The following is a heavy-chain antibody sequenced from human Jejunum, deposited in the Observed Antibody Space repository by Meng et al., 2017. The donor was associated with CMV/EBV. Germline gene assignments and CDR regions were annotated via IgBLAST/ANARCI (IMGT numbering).Heavy chain of an antibody. CDR1: GFTSDVYA. CDR2: ISWNSDNI. V-gene: IGHV3-9*02. J-gene: IGHJ5*02. Sequence: SGFTSDVYAMHWVRQAPGKGLEWVSSISWNSDNIDYADFVKGRFTISRDNAKNSLFLQMNSLRAEDTAFYYCAKEAVFSSSSLFWSWGQGTLVTVSS. D-gene: IGHD6-6*01. CDR3: AKEAVFSSSSLFWS.